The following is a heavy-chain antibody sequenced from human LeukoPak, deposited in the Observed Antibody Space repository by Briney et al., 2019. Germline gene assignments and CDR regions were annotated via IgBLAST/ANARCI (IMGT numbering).Heavy chain of an antibody. V-gene: IGHV3-30*18. CDR1: RFTLSSYG. CDR3: AKVGICSSTSCSDY. D-gene: IGHD2-2*01. CDR2: ISYDGSNK. J-gene: IGHJ4*02. Sequence: GRSLRLSCAASRFTLSSYGMHWVRQAPGKGLEWVAVISYDGSNKYYADSVKGRFTISRDNSKNTLYLQMNSLRAEDTAVYYCAKVGICSSTSCSDYWGQGTLFTVSS.